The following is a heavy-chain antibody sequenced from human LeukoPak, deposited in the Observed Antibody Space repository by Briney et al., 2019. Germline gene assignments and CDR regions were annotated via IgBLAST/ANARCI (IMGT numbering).Heavy chain of an antibody. CDR1: GFTFSSYG. Sequence: GGSLRLSCSASGFTFSSYGMHWVRQAPGKGLEWVAVIWYDGSNKYYADSVKGRFTISRDNSKNTLYLQMNSLRAEDTAVYYCARDAVVVAATINWFDPWGQGTLVTVSS. CDR3: ARDAVVVAATINWFDP. J-gene: IGHJ5*02. CDR2: IWYDGSNK. V-gene: IGHV3-33*08. D-gene: IGHD2-15*01.